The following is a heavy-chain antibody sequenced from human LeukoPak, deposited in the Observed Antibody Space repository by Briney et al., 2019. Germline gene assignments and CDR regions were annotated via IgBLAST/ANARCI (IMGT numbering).Heavy chain of an antibody. D-gene: IGHD3-22*01. CDR3: ARGDYYDTYYYGMDV. CDR1: GGSISSGGYY. CDR2: IYYSGST. J-gene: IGHJ6*02. V-gene: IGHV4-61*08. Sequence: SQTLSLTCTVSGGSISSGGYYWSWIRQPPGKGLEWIGYIYYSGSTNYNPSLKSRVTISVDTSKNQFSLKLSSVTAADTAVYYCARGDYYDTYYYGMDVWGQGTTVTVSS.